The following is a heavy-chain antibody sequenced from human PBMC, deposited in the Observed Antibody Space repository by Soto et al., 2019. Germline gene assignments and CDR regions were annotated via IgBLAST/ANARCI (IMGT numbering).Heavy chain of an antibody. D-gene: IGHD2-15*01. CDR3: ARDRDIVVVVAARGSFWFDP. CDR2: INPSGGST. V-gene: IGHV1-46*01. CDR1: GYTFTSYY. J-gene: IGHJ5*02. Sequence: ASVKVSCKASGYTFTSYYMHWVRQAPGQGLEWMGIINPSGGSTSYAQKFQGRVTMTSDTSTNTVYLKLSSMRSEDTAVYYCARDRDIVVVVAARGSFWFDPWGQGTLVTVSS.